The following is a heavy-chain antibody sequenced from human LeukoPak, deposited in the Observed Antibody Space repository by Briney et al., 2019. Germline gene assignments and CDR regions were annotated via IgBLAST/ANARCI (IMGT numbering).Heavy chain of an antibody. CDR3: AKAAYGDCVNWFDP. CDR2: ISGSGVNT. CDR1: GFTFSSHA. D-gene: IGHD4-17*01. V-gene: IGHV3-23*01. J-gene: IGHJ5*02. Sequence: PGGSLRLSCVASGFTFSSHAMSWVRQAPGKGLEWVSAISGSGVNTYYADSVKGRFTISRDNSKNTLYLQMNSLRAEDTALYYCAKAAYGDCVNWFDPWGQGILVIVSS.